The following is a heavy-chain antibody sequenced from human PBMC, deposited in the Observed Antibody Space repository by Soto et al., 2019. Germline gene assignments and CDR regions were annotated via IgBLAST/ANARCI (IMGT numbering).Heavy chain of an antibody. J-gene: IGHJ6*02. CDR2: INHRGST. CDR1: GGSFSGYY. CDR3: ASGFNYHYGVDV. Sequence: QVQLQQWGAGLLKPSETLSLTCAVYGGSFSGYYWSWIRQPPGKGLEWIGEINHRGSTKYNPSLKSRVSISVDTSKNQFSLNLNSVTAADTAVYYCASGFNYHYGVDVWGQGTTVTV. V-gene: IGHV4-34*01.